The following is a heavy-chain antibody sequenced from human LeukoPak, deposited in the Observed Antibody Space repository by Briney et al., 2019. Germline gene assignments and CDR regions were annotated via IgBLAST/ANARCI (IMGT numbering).Heavy chain of an antibody. CDR1: GFTFRGCV. CDR2: IWYDGRDK. V-gene: IGHV3-30*02. Sequence: PGGSLRLSCAAPGFTFRGCVMHWVRQAPGRGLEWVAFIWYDGRDKYYADSVKGQFTISRDNSKNTLYLQMNSLRAEDTAVYCCAKDPYSYDSYFDSWGQGTVVTVSS. D-gene: IGHD5-18*01. CDR3: AKDPYSYDSYFDS. J-gene: IGHJ4*02.